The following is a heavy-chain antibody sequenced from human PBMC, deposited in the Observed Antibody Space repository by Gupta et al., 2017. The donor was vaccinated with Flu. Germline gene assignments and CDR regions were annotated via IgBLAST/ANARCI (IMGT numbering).Heavy chain of an antibody. J-gene: IGHJ4*02. CDR1: GDTSSVYT. CDR3: ARSLSRDGYNPSVFDY. V-gene: IGHV1-69*02. CDR2: IVPMYDIT. Sequence: QVQLVQSGAEVKKPGSSVKVSYTASGDTSSVYTLSWVRQAPGQGLEWMGRIVPMYDITSYAQKFQGRVTITADKYTNTAYMEVTSLTSEDTAVYYCARSLSRDGYNPSVFDYWGQGTLVTVSS. D-gene: IGHD5-12*01.